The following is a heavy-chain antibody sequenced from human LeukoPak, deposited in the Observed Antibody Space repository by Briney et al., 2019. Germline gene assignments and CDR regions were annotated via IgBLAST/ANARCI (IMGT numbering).Heavy chain of an antibody. CDR1: GFTFSSYEMN. CDR2: IYWDDDK. CDR3: AHIASPLHFDY. Sequence: LRLSCAASGFTFSSYEMNWVRQPPGKALEWLALIYWDDDKRYSPSLKSRLTITKDTSKNQVVLTMTNMDPVDTATYYCAHIASPLHFDYWGQGTLVTVSS. J-gene: IGHJ4*02. V-gene: IGHV2-5*08.